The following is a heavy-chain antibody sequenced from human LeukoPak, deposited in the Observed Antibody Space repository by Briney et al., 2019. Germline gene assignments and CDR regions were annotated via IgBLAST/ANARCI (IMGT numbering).Heavy chain of an antibody. CDR3: AGKSSGYYYRGYFQH. Sequence: PGGSLRLSCAASGFTFSSYEMNWVRQAPGKGLEWDSYISSSGSTIYYADSVKGRFTISRDNAKNSLYLQMNSLRAEDTAVYYCAGKSSGYYYRGYFQHWGQGTLVTVSS. CDR1: GFTFSSYE. V-gene: IGHV3-48*03. CDR2: ISSSGSTI. D-gene: IGHD3-22*01. J-gene: IGHJ1*01.